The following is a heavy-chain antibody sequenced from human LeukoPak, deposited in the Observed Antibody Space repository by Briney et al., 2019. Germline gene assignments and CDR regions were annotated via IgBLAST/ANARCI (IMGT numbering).Heavy chain of an antibody. D-gene: IGHD1-26*01. CDR2: IRYDGNNK. CDR1: GFTFSSYG. V-gene: IGHV3-30*02. CDR3: AKDHSGWELLREFDY. Sequence: GGSLRLSCAASGFTFSSYGMHWVRQAPGKGLERVTFIRYDGNNKYYADSVKGRFTISRDNSKNTLYLQMNSLRAEDTAVYYCAKDHSGWELLREFDYWGQGTLVTVSS. J-gene: IGHJ4*02.